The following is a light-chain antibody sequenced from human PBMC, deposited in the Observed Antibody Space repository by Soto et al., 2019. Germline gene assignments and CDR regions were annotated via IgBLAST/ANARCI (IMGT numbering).Light chain of an antibody. CDR2: AAS. Sequence: DILMTQSPSSLSASVGDRVTITCRASQSISSYLNWYQQKPGKAPKLLIYAASSLQRGVPSRFSGSGSGTDFTLTISSLQPEDFATYYCQQSYSTPRTFGQGTKVEIK. CDR1: QSISSY. V-gene: IGKV1-39*01. J-gene: IGKJ1*01. CDR3: QQSYSTPRT.